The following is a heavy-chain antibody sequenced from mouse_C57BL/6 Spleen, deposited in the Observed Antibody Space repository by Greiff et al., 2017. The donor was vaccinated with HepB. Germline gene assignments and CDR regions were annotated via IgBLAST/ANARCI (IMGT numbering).Heavy chain of an antibody. V-gene: IGHV5-9-1*02. CDR2: ISSGGDYI. CDR3: TREDYDTYYFDY. D-gene: IGHD2-4*01. J-gene: IGHJ2*01. Sequence: EVKLVESGEGLVKPGGSLKLSCAASGFTFSSYAMSWVRQTPEKRLEWVAYISSGGDYIYYADTVKGRFTISRDNARNTLYLQMSSLKSEDTAMYYCTREDYDTYYFDYWGQGTTLTVSS. CDR1: GFTFSSYA.